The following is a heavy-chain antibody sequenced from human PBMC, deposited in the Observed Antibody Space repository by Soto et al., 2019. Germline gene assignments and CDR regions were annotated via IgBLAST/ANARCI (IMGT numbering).Heavy chain of an antibody. Sequence: QVQLVQSGAEVKKPGSSVKVSCEASGGTFSSYAISWVRQAPGQGLEWMGGIIPIFGTANYAQKFQGRVTITADKSTSTAYMELSSLRSEDTAVYYCARVIRSSTRYYYGMDVWGQGTTVTVSS. V-gene: IGHV1-69*06. J-gene: IGHJ6*02. CDR2: IIPIFGTA. CDR3: ARVIRSSTRYYYGMDV. CDR1: GGTFSSYA. D-gene: IGHD2-2*01.